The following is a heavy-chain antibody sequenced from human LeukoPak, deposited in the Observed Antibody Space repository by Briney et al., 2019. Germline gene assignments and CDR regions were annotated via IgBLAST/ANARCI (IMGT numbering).Heavy chain of an antibody. Sequence: GESLKISCEGSGYSFTSYWIGWVRQMPGRDLEWMGIIYPGDSDTRYSPPFQGQVTISADKAISTAYLQWSSLKASDTAMYYCARHGSRRTIGAFDIWGQGTMVTVSS. CDR1: GYSFTSYW. J-gene: IGHJ3*02. CDR3: ARHGSRRTIGAFDI. D-gene: IGHD1-26*01. V-gene: IGHV5-51*01. CDR2: IYPGDSDT.